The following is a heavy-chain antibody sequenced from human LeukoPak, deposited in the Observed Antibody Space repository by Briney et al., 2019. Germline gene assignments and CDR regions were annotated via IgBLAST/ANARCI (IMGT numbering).Heavy chain of an antibody. J-gene: IGHJ5*02. CDR1: GYTFTSYG. V-gene: IGHV1-18*04. Sequence: ASVKVSCKASGYTFTSYGISWVRQAPGQGLEWMGWISAYNGNTNYAQKLQGRVTMTTDTSTSTAYMELRSLRSDDTAVYYCARDRFLQRGHSPMSQCSGGSCYFFHGHWFDPWGQGTLVTVSS. D-gene: IGHD2-15*01. CDR3: ARDRFLQRGHSPMSQCSGGSCYFFHGHWFDP. CDR2: ISAYNGNT.